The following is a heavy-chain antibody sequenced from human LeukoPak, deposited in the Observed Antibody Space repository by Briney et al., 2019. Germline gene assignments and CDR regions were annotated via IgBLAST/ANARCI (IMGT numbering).Heavy chain of an antibody. CDR1: GGSFSGYY. CDR3: ARARRAGYDFWCGYLFVFDY. CDR2: INHSGST. V-gene: IGHV4-34*01. J-gene: IGHJ4*02. D-gene: IGHD3-3*01. Sequence: SETLSLTCAVYGGSFSGYYWSWIRQPPGKGLEWIGEINHSGSTNYNPSLKSRVTISVDTSKNQFSLKLSSVTAADTAVYYCARARRAGYDFWCGYLFVFDYWGQGTLVTVSS.